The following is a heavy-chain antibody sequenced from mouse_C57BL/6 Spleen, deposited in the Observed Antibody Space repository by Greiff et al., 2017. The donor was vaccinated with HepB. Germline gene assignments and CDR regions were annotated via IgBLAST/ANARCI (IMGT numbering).Heavy chain of an antibody. D-gene: IGHD1-1*02. CDR2: ISSGGDYI. J-gene: IGHJ2*01. V-gene: IGHV5-9-1*02. CDR1: GFTFSSYA. CDR3: TREGGGSHYFDY. Sequence: EVQGVESGEGLVKPGGSLKLSCAASGFTFSSYAMSWVRQTPEKRLEWVAYISSGGDYIYYADTVKGRFTISRDNARNTLYLQMSSLKSEDTAMYYCTREGGGSHYFDYWGQGTTLTVSS.